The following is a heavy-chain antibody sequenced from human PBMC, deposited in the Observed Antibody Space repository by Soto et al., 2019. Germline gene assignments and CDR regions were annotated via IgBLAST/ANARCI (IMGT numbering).Heavy chain of an antibody. CDR1: GGTFSSYA. Sequence: ASVKVSCKASGGTFSSYAISWVRQAPGQGLEWMGWISAYNGNTNYAQKLQGRVTMTTDTSTSTAYMELRSLRSDDTAVYYCARAPRALGYCSGGSCHKYYYYYYGMDVWGQGTPVTVSS. J-gene: IGHJ6*02. CDR3: ARAPRALGYCSGGSCHKYYYYYYGMDV. V-gene: IGHV1-18*01. CDR2: ISAYNGNT. D-gene: IGHD2-15*01.